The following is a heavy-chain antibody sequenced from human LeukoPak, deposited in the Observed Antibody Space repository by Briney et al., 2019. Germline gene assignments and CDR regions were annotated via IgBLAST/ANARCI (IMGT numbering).Heavy chain of an antibody. CDR1: GFTFKDFG. CDR3: AKGYGEGHFDD. D-gene: IGHD4/OR15-4a*01. V-gene: IGHV3-30*02. CDR2: IRNVGTDK. J-gene: IGHJ4*02. Sequence: GGSLRLSCAASGFTFKDFGMHWVRQPPGKGLEWVAFIRNVGTDKYYADSVKGRFTTSRDNSRNTLYLQLNSLTVDDMAVYYCAKGYGEGHFDDWGQGTPVTVSS.